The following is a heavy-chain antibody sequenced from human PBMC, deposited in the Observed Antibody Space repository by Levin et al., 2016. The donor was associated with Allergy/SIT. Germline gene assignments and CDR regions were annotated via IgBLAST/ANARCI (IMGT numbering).Heavy chain of an antibody. V-gene: IGHV6-1*01. J-gene: IGHJ6*02. D-gene: IGHD5-18*01. Sequence: WIRQSPSRGLEWLGRTYFRSKWYTDYAVSVKSRITINPDTSKNQFSLQLDSVTPGDTGVYYCGREIQRWLIYYHYGMDVWGQGTTVTVSS. CDR2: TYFRSKWYT. CDR3: GREIQRWLIYYHYGMDV.